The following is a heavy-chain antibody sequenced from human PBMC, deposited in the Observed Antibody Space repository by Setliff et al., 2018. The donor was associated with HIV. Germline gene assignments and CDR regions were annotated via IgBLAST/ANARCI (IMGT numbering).Heavy chain of an antibody. CDR3: ARDRPRGGGSLDAFDI. J-gene: IGHJ3*02. CDR1: GFTFSSYS. Sequence: GESLKISCAASGFTFSSYSMNWVRQAPGKGLEWVSSISSSSSYIYYADSVKGRFTISRDNAKNSLYLQMNSLRAEDTAVYYCARDRPRGGGSLDAFDIWGQGTMVT. CDR2: ISSSSSYI. V-gene: IGHV3-21*01. D-gene: IGHD1-26*01.